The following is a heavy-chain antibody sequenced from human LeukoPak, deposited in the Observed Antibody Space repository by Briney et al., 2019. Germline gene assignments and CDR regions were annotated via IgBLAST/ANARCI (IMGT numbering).Heavy chain of an antibody. D-gene: IGHD2-2*01. CDR2: IYYSRST. V-gene: IGHV4-31*03. CDR1: GGSISSGGYY. J-gene: IGHJ5*02. Sequence: PSETLSLTCTVSGGSISSGGYYWSWIRQHPGKGLEWIGYIYYSRSTYYNPSLKSRVTIPVDTSKNQFSLKLSSVTAADTAVYYCARAHFVVVPAETWGDWFDPWGQGTLVTVSS. CDR3: ARAHFVVVPAETWGDWFDP.